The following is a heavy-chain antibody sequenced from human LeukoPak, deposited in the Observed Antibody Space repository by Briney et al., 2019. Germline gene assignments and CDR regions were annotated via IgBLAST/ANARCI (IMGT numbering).Heavy chain of an antibody. CDR2: IYYGGST. D-gene: IGHD5-24*01. V-gene: IGHV4-39*07. Sequence: PSETLPLTCTVSGGSISSSSYYWGWIRQPPGKGLEWIGSIYYGGSTYYNPSLKSRVTISVDTSKNQFSLKLSSVTAADTAVYYCARTGRDGYRVPQPWAFDIWGQGTMVTVSS. CDR1: GGSISSSSYY. CDR3: ARTGRDGYRVPQPWAFDI. J-gene: IGHJ3*02.